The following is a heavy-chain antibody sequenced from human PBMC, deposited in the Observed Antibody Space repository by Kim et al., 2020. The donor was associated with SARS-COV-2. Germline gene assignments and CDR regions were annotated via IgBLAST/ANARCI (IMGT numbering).Heavy chain of an antibody. Sequence: SETLSLTCTVSGGSISSYYWSWIRQPPGRGLEWIGYIYYSGSTNYNPSLTSRVTISVDTSKNQFSLKLSSVTAADTAVYYCARVGHSYGYYYFDYWGQGTLVTVSS. D-gene: IGHD5-18*01. J-gene: IGHJ4*02. CDR2: IYYSGST. CDR1: GGSISSYY. CDR3: ARVGHSYGYYYFDY. V-gene: IGHV4-59*01.